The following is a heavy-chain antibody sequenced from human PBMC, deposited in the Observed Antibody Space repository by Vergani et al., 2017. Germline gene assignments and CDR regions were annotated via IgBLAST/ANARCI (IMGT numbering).Heavy chain of an antibody. CDR3: ARDEGGSLGGSYLGDY. CDR1: GYTFTGYY. Sequence: QVQLVQSGAEVKKPGASVKVSCKASGYTFTGYYMHWVRQAPGQGLEWMGWINPNSGGTNYAQKFQGRVTMTRETSISTAYMELSRLRSDDTAVYYCARDEGGSLGGSYLGDYWGQGTLVTVSS. V-gene: IGHV1-2*02. D-gene: IGHD1-26*01. CDR2: INPNSGGT. J-gene: IGHJ4*02.